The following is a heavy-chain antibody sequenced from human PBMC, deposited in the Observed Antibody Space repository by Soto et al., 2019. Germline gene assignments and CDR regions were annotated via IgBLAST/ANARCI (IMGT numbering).Heavy chain of an antibody. CDR2: IYSGGST. J-gene: IGHJ5*02. D-gene: IGHD3-3*01. V-gene: IGHV3-66*01. CDR1: GFTVISNY. CDR3: VRGSGITIFGVVSMADNWFDP. Sequence: GGSLRLSCAASGFTVISNYMSWVRQAPWKGLEWVSVIYSGGSTYYADSVKGRFTISRDNSKNTLYLQMNSLRAEDTAVYYCVRGSGITIFGVVSMADNWFDPWGQGTLVTVSS.